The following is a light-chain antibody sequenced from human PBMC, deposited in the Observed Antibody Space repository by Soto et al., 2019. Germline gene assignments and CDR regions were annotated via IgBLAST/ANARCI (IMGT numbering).Light chain of an antibody. J-gene: IGLJ2*01. CDR1: SSDVGGYNY. CDR2: EVS. CDR3: SSYTGTSTYVV. Sequence: QSALTQPASVSGSPGQSITISCTGTSSDVGGYNYVSWYQQHPGKAPKLMIYEVSNRPSGVSNRFSGSKSGNTASLTISGLQAQDKADYYCSSYTGTSTYVVFGGGTKLTVL. V-gene: IGLV2-14*01.